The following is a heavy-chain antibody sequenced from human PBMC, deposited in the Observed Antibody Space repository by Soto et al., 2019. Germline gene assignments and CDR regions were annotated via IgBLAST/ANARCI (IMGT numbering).Heavy chain of an antibody. CDR2: IYYSGST. CDR1: GGSISSYY. V-gene: IGHV4-59*08. Sequence: PPETLSLTCPVSGGSISSYYWSWIRQPPGKGLEWIGYIYYSGSTNYNPSLKSRVTISVDTSKNQFSLKMSSVTAAATAVYYCASLLYGWGSWFHPWGRETLVTVSS. D-gene: IGHD3-10*01. CDR3: ASLLYGWGSWFHP. J-gene: IGHJ5*02.